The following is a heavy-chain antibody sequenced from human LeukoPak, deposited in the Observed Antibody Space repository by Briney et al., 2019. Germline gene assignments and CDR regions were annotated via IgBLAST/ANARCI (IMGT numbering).Heavy chain of an antibody. V-gene: IGHV1-24*01. D-gene: IGHD5-12*01. CDR3: ARGGDMVPMIEGY. CDR2: FDPEDGET. J-gene: IGHJ4*02. Sequence: ASVKVSCKVSGYTLTELSMHWVRQAPGKGLEWMGGFDPEDGETIYAQKFQGRVTMTTDTSANTAYMELRSLRSDDTAMYYCARGGDMVPMIEGYWGQGTLVTVSS. CDR1: GYTLTELS.